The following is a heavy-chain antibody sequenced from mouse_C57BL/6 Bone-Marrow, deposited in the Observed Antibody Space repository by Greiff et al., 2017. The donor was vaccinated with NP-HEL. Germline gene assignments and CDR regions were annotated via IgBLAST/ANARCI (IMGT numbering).Heavy chain of an antibody. D-gene: IGHD2-3*01. J-gene: IGHJ2*01. CDR3: ARRIYDGYYGFDY. CDR2: IHPNRGST. CDR1: GYTFTSYW. Sequence: VQLQQPGAELVKPGASVKLSCKASGYTFTSYWMHWVKQRPGQGLEWIGMIHPNRGSTNYNEKFKSKATLTVDNSSSTAYMQLSSLTSEDSAVYYWARRIYDGYYGFDYWGQGTTLTVSS. V-gene: IGHV1-64*01.